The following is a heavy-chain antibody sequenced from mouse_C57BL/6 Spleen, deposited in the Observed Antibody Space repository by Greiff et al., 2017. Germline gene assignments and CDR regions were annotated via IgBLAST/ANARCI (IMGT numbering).Heavy chain of an antibody. CDR3: ASNWDVRTWFAY. D-gene: IGHD4-1*01. V-gene: IGHV1-69*01. J-gene: IGHJ3*01. CDR2: IDPSDSYT. Sequence: QVQLQQPGAELVMPGASVKLSCKASGYTFTSYWMHWVKQRPGQGLEWIGEIDPSDSYTNYNQKFKGKSTLTVDKSSSTAYMQLSSLTSEDSAVXYCASNWDVRTWFAYWGQGTLVTVSA. CDR1: GYTFTSYW.